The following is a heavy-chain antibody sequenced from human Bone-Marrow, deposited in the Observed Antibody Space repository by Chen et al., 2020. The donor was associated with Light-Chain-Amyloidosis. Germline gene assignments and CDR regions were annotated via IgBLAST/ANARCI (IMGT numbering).Heavy chain of an antibody. V-gene: IGHV5-51*01. J-gene: IGHJ4*02. CDR1: GYTFPNYW. CDR3: ARRRDGYNFDY. D-gene: IGHD5-12*01. CDR2: IYPDDSDA. Sequence: LKISCKGSGYTFPNYWIGWVRQMPGKGLEWMGVIYPDDSDARYSPSFEGQVTISADKSITTAYLQWRSLKASDTAMYYCARRRDGYNFDYWGQGTPVTVSS.